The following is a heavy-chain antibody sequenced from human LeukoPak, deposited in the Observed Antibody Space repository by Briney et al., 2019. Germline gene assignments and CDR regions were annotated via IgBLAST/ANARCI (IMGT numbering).Heavy chain of an antibody. CDR3: AKDMGGATTEAFDI. J-gene: IGHJ3*02. Sequence: PGGSLRLSCAASGFTFDDYAMHWVRQAPGKGLEWVSGISWNSGSIGYADSVKGRFTISRDNAKNSLYLQMNSLGAEDTALYYCAKDMGGATTEAFDIWGQGTMVTVSS. V-gene: IGHV3-9*01. CDR2: ISWNSGSI. CDR1: GFTFDDYA. D-gene: IGHD1-26*01.